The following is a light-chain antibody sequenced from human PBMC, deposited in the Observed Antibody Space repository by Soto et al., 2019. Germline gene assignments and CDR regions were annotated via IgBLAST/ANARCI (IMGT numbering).Light chain of an antibody. CDR1: QSVTSY. CDR2: GAS. V-gene: IGKV3-20*01. J-gene: IGKJ1*01. CDR3: QQYGSSPRT. Sequence: EIVLTQSPGTLSLSPGERATLSCRASQSVTSYLAWYQQKPGQAPRLLIYGASNRATGIPDRFSGSGSGTEFTLTISSLEPEEFAVYYCQQYGSSPRTFGQGTKVEIK.